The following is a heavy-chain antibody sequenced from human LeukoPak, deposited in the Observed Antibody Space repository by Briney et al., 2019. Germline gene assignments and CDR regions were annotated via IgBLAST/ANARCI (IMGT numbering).Heavy chain of an antibody. CDR2: IYYSGST. V-gene: IGHV4-59*01. CDR3: ARLRFLRMYYFDY. J-gene: IGHJ4*02. D-gene: IGHD3-3*01. Sequence: SETLSLTCTVSGGSISSYYWSWIRQPPGKGLEWIGYIYYSGSTNYNPSLKSRVTISVDTSKNQFSLKLSSVTATDTAVYYCARLRFLRMYYFDYWGQGTLVTVSS. CDR1: GGSISSYY.